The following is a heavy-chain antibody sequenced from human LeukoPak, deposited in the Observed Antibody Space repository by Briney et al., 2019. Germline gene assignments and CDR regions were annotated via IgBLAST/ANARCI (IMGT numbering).Heavy chain of an antibody. Sequence: GGSLRLSCAASGFTFSSYAMSWVRRAPGKGLEWVAYISTRSSSTVYYADSVKGRFTISRDNAKNSLYLQVNSLRAEDTAVYYCARGGSSDSMDVWGKGTTVTVSS. CDR2: ISTRSSSTV. CDR3: ARGGSSDSMDV. V-gene: IGHV3-48*04. J-gene: IGHJ6*04. CDR1: GFTFSSYA. D-gene: IGHD6-6*01.